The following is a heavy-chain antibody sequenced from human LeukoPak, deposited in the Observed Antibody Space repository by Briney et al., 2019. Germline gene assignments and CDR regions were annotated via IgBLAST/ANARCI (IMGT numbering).Heavy chain of an antibody. CDR2: ISAYNGNT. J-gene: IGHJ3*02. CDR3: ARDQGCDFWSGYCDAFDI. Sequence: GAPVKVSCKASGYTFTSYGISWVRQAPGQGLEWMGWISAYNGNTNYAQKLQGRVTMTTDTSTSTAYMELRSLRSDDTAVYYCARDQGCDFWSGYCDAFDIWGQGTMVTVSS. D-gene: IGHD3-3*01. CDR1: GYTFTSYG. V-gene: IGHV1-18*01.